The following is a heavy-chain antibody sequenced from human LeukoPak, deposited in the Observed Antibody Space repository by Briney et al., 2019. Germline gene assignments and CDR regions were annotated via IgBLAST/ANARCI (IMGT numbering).Heavy chain of an antibody. CDR2: IHTSDNT. J-gene: IGHJ4*02. CDR3: ATRIGAGGLFYFDY. Sequence: AGSLRLSCAASGFIVSGKYMSWVRQAPGKGLEWVSGIHTSDNTFYADSVKGRFSISRDTSKNTLNLQMNTLRAEDTAVYYCATRIGAGGLFYFDYWGQGTLVAVSS. V-gene: IGHV3-53*01. D-gene: IGHD6-13*01. CDR1: GFIVSGKY.